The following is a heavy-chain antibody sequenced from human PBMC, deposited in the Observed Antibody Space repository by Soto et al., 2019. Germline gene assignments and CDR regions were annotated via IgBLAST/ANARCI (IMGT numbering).Heavy chain of an antibody. CDR3: NTYGVGATNSWFDP. J-gene: IGHJ5*01. V-gene: IGHV3-15*01. D-gene: IGHD1-26*01. CDR2: IKSKSDDGTT. CDR1: GFIFSNVW. Sequence: PGGSLRLSCAGSGFIFSNVWMNWVRQAPGKGLEWVGHIKSKSDDGTTDYAAPVKGRFTISGDDSKNTLYLEMNSLQSEDTALYYCNTYGVGATNSWFDPWGQGTLVTVSS.